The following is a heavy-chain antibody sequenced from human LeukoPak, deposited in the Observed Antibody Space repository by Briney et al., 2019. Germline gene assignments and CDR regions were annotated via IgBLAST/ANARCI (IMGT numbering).Heavy chain of an antibody. V-gene: IGHV4-61*02. CDR3: ARMVHFLFDP. Sequence: PSETLSLTCTVPGGSTSSGSYYWSWIRQPAGKGLEWIGRVYTSGTTNYNPSLKCRVTISVDTSKNQFSLKLSSVTAADTAVYYCARMVHFLFDPWGQGTLVTVSS. CDR1: GGSTSSGSYY. J-gene: IGHJ5*02. CDR2: VYTSGTT. D-gene: IGHD3-10*01.